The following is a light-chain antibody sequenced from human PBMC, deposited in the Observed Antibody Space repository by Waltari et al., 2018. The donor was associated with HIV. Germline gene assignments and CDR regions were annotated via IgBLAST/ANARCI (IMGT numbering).Light chain of an antibody. Sequence: SYVLTQAPSASVSPGPPATISCGNIGRTSVQWYRQKPGRAPLLVVLDDVDRSSGIPARFSGARSGERATLTIRGVEAGDEADYYCQVWDRSYKEAVFGGGT. V-gene: IGLV3-21*02. CDR2: DDV. CDR1: NIGRTS. J-gene: IGLJ2*01. CDR3: QVWDRSYKEAV.